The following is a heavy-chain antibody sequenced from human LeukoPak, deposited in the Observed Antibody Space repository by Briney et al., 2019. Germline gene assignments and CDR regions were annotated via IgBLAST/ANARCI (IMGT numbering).Heavy chain of an antibody. Sequence: SETLSLTCTVSGVSISSYYWSWIRQPPGKGLEWIGYIYYSESTNYNPSLKSRVTISVDTSKNQFSLKLSSVTAADTAVYYCARGSLGYCTNGVCYYDYWGQGTLVTVSS. CDR2: IYYSEST. D-gene: IGHD2-8*01. CDR3: ARGSLGYCTNGVCYYDY. J-gene: IGHJ4*02. V-gene: IGHV4-59*01. CDR1: GVSISSYY.